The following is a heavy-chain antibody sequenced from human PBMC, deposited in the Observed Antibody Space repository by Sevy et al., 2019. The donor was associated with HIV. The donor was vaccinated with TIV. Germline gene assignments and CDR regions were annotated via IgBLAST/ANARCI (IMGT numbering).Heavy chain of an antibody. Sequence: GGSLRLSCAASGFTFSSYAMSWVRQAPGKGLEWVSAISGSGGRTYYADSVKGRFTISRDNSKNTLYLQMNSLRAEDTAVYYCAKDWGSSDAYYYYYMDVWGKGTTVNVSS. CDR3: AKDWGSSDAYYYYYMDV. D-gene: IGHD6-13*01. J-gene: IGHJ6*03. CDR2: ISGSGGRT. V-gene: IGHV3-23*01. CDR1: GFTFSSYA.